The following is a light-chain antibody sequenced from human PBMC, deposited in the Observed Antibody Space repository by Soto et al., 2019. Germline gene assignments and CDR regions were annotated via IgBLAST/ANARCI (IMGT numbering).Light chain of an antibody. CDR2: SNN. V-gene: IGLV1-44*01. CDR1: SSNIGSNT. J-gene: IGLJ3*02. CDR3: AAWDDSLNGPV. Sequence: QLVLTQPPSASGTPGQRVTVSCAGASSNIGSNTVNWYQQFAGTTPKLLIYSNNERPSGVPDRFSASKSGTSASLAISGLQSEDEAEYYCAAWDDSLNGPVFGGGTKLTVL.